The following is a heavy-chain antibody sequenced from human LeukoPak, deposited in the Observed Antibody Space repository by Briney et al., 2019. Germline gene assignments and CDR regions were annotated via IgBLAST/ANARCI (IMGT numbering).Heavy chain of an antibody. V-gene: IGHV1-69*04. CDR3: ARGGGVDILTGFQY. D-gene: IGHD3-9*01. Sequence: SVKVSCKASGGTFTNYAINWARQAPGQGLEWMGRIIPILDVTNYAQKFQGRVTITADQSPSTAYMGLSSLRSEDTAVYYCARGGGVDILTGFQYWGQGTLVSVSS. CDR1: GGTFTNYA. J-gene: IGHJ4*02. CDR2: IIPILDVT.